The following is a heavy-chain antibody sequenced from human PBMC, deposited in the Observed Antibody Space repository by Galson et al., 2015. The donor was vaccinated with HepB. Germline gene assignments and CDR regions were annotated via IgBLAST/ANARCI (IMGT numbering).Heavy chain of an antibody. V-gene: IGHV1-69*06. D-gene: IGHD3-10*01. CDR2: IIPIFSTT. CDR3: AYYASGSAEDFQH. CDR1: GGTLSNYI. J-gene: IGHJ1*01. Sequence: SVKVSCKAPGGTLSNYIIVWVRQAPGHGLEWMGGIIPIFSTTNYGQKFQGRVTITADKSTGTAYMELRSLRSEDTAVYFCAYYASGSAEDFQHWGRGTRVTVSS.